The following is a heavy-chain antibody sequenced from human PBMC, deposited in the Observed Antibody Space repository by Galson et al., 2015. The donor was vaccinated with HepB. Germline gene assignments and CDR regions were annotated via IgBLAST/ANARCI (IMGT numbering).Heavy chain of an antibody. Sequence: SLRLSCAASGFALSNYRMNWVRQAPGKGLEWVSGFGTSGDKTSYADSVKGRFTISRDNSRNTLYLQMNSLRAEDTAVYYCAKRLFVPTDCWGQGTLVTVSS. CDR2: FGTSGDKT. CDR1: GFALSNYR. CDR3: AKRLFVPTDC. V-gene: IGHV3-23*01. J-gene: IGHJ4*02.